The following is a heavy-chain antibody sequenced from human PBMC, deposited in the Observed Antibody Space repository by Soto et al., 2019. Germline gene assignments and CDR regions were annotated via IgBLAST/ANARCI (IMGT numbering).Heavy chain of an antibody. D-gene: IGHD7-27*01. CDR1: GFTFSNAA. V-gene: IGHV3-23*01. CDR3: ARNWGIFDY. J-gene: IGHJ4*02. CDR2: ISGSGGGK. Sequence: EVKLLESGGGLVQPGGSLRLSCEASGFTFSNAAMSWVRQAPGKGLEWVSTISGSGGGKYYADSVNGRFTISGDNSKNTLFLQMNILRAEDTALYYCARNWGIFDYWGQGTLVTVSS.